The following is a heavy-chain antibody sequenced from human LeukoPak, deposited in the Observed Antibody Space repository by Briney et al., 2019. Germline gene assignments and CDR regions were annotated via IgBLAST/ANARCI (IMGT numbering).Heavy chain of an antibody. J-gene: IGHJ4*02. D-gene: IGHD6-13*01. V-gene: IGHV4-39*01. CDR3: ARLIATAHDY. CDR2: IYYSGST. Sequence: GSLRLSCAASGFTFSSYSMNWVRQPPGKGLEWIGSIYYSGSTYYNPSLKSRVTISVDTSKNQFSLKLSSVTAADTAVYYCARLIATAHDYWGQGTLVTVSS. CDR1: GFTFSSYSMN.